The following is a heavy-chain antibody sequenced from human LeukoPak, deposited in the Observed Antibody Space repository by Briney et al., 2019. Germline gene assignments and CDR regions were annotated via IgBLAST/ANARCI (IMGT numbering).Heavy chain of an antibody. Sequence: ASVKVSCKASGYTFTSYGISWVRQAPGQGLEWMGWISAYNGNTNYAQKLQGRVTVTTDTSTSTAYMELRSLRSDDTAVYYCASEYYYDSSGSRTDDAFDIWGQGTMVTVSS. D-gene: IGHD3-22*01. J-gene: IGHJ3*02. CDR2: ISAYNGNT. CDR1: GYTFTSYG. V-gene: IGHV1-18*01. CDR3: ASEYYYDSSGSRTDDAFDI.